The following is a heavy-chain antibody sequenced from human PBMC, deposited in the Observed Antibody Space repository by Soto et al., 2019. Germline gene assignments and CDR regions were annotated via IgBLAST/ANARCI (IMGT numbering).Heavy chain of an antibody. D-gene: IGHD6-13*01. J-gene: IGHJ6*02. V-gene: IGHV1-8*01. CDR1: GYAFTSYD. CDR2: MNPNSGNT. Sequence: ASVKVSCKASGYAFTSYDINWVRQATGQGLEWMGWMNPNSGNTGYAQKFQGRVTITADESTSTAYMELSSLRSEDTAVYYCARARGRRLAAAHYYYYGMDVWGQGTTVTVSS. CDR3: ARARGRRLAAAHYYYYGMDV.